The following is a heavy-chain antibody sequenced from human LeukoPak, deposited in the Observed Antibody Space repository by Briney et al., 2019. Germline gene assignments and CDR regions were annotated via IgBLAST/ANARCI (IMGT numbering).Heavy chain of an antibody. D-gene: IGHD3-3*02. CDR2: IDTAGGT. CDR3: ARETLGPHFYGMDV. Sequence: GGSLRLSCEASGFTFSSYDMHWVRQVTGKGLEWVSAIDTAGGTYYSGSVKGRFIFSRENAKNSLNLQVNSLRAGDTAVYFCARETLGPHFYGMDVWGQGTTVTVSS. CDR1: GFTFSSYD. V-gene: IGHV3-13*01. J-gene: IGHJ6*02.